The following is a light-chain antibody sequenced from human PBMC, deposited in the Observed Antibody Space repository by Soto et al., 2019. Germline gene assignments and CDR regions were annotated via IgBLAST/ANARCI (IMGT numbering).Light chain of an antibody. CDR3: QQRSVWPPVT. J-gene: IGKJ5*01. Sequence: LCMSQGGIYTLACRASRSVRNKLAWYQQKSGQAPRLLIYGASTRASGIPTRFSGSGSGTDFTLTISSLEPEDSAVYYCQQRSVWPPVTFGQGTRLEIK. CDR1: RSVRNK. V-gene: IGKV3-11*01. CDR2: GAS.